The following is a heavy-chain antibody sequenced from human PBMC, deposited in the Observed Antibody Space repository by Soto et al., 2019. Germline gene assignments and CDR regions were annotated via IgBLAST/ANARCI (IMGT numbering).Heavy chain of an antibody. CDR1: GYTFTGYY. CDR2: INPNSGGT. J-gene: IGHJ6*02. V-gene: IGHV1-2*04. CDR3: ALGLAAAGTYYYGMDV. D-gene: IGHD6-13*01. Sequence: GASVKVSCKASGYTFTGYYMHWVRQAPGQGLEWMGWINPNSGGTNYAQKFQGWVTMTRDTSISTAYMELSRPRSDDTAVYYCALGLAAAGTYYYGMDVWGQGTTVTVSS.